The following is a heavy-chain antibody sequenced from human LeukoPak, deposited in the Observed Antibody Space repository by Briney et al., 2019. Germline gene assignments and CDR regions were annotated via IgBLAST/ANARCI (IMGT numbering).Heavy chain of an antibody. Sequence: TLSLTCTVSGGSIRSSSYYWGWIRQPPGKGLEWIGYIYYSGSTYYNPSLKSRVTISVDTSKNQFSLKLSSVTAADTAVYYCATQVSDLSVGAFDIWGQGTMVTVSS. CDR1: GGSIRSSSYY. V-gene: IGHV4-31*03. D-gene: IGHD4-23*01. CDR2: IYYSGST. J-gene: IGHJ3*02. CDR3: ATQVSDLSVGAFDI.